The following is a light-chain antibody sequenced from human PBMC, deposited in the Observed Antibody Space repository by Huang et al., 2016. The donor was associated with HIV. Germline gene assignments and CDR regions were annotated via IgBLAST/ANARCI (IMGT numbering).Light chain of an antibody. CDR1: QLVSSH. CDR3: QQYNDFRST. J-gene: IGKJ3*01. CDR2: AAS. V-gene: IGKV3-15*01. Sequence: ETVMTQSPVTLSVSPGDRASLPCRSSQLVSSHLAWYQQKPGQAPRLLIYAASTRDTGVPARFSGSGAGTEFTLTISTLQSEDSAVYYCQQYNDFRSTFGPGTRVEIK.